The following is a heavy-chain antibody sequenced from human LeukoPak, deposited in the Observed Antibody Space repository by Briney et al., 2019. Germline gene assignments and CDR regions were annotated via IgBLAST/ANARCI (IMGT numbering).Heavy chain of an antibody. V-gene: IGHV1-2*02. Sequence: ASVKVSCKASGYRFAGYYIHWVRKAPGQGLEWMGWINPNYGGTNYAQKFQGRVTMTRETSISTAYMELRGLKFDDTALYYCVRGPSRPGDWFDPWGQGTLVTVSS. J-gene: IGHJ5*02. CDR2: INPNYGGT. CDR3: VRGPSRPGDWFDP. D-gene: IGHD6-6*01. CDR1: GYRFAGYY.